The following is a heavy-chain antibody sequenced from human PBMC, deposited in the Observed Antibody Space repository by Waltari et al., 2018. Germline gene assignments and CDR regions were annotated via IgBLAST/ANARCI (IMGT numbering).Heavy chain of an antibody. CDR3: ARGLDNAKTGY. Sequence: QVQLQQWGAGLLKSSETLSLTCAVYGGSFSGYYGSWSRQPPGKELEWIGEIHPSGSTDYKSSLQSRVTIMLDTSKNHLSLKLTSVTAADTAVYYCARGLDNAKTGYWGQGTLVTVSS. V-gene: IGHV4-34*01. D-gene: IGHD1-20*01. J-gene: IGHJ4*02. CDR1: GGSFSGYY. CDR2: IHPSGST.